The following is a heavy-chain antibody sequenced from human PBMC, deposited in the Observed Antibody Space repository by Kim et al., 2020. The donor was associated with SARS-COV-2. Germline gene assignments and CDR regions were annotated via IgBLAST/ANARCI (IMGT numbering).Heavy chain of an antibody. J-gene: IGHJ4*02. CDR1: GFTFNNYA. CDR2: ISGSGDST. Sequence: GGSLRLSCAGSGFTFNNYALSWVRQAPGKALEWVSGISGSGDSTYYADSVKGRFTISRDNSKNTLYLQMSSLRAEDTAVYYCAKDRGVLVGFDYWGQGTLVTVSS. CDR3: AKDRGVLVGFDY. D-gene: IGHD3-10*01. V-gene: IGHV3-23*01.